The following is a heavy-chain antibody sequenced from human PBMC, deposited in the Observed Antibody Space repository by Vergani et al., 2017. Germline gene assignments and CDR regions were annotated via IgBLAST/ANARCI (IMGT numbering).Heavy chain of an antibody. CDR2: ISSGGGDI. D-gene: IGHD3-10*01. Sequence: EVQLLESGGGLVQPGGSRRLSCAGAGFPFDTYTMAYVRQAPGEGLEWVATISSGGGDIFYADSVKGRFTISRDNSKKTLFLQMNSLKDEDTAVYYCTTAWGLYYLHGEYFQYWGRGTLVSVSS. J-gene: IGHJ1*01. CDR3: TTAWGLYYLHGEYFQY. CDR1: GFPFDTYT. V-gene: IGHV3-23*01.